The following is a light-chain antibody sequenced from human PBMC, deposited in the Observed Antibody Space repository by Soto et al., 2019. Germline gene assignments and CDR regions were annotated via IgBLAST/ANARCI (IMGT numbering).Light chain of an antibody. CDR2: GAS. CDR1: QSVSSSY. J-gene: IGKJ1*01. Sequence: ELVWTQSPGTQSLSPGERANLSCRASQSVSSSYLAWYQQNAGQDPRLLIYGASSRATGIPDRFSGSGSGTDFTLTISRLETEDFAVYECQQYGSSPRTFGQGTKVEIK. V-gene: IGKV3-20*01. CDR3: QQYGSSPRT.